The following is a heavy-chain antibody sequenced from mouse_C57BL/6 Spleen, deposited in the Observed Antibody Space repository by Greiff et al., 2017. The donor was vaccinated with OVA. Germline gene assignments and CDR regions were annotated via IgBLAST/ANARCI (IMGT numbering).Heavy chain of an antibody. J-gene: IGHJ3*01. CDR3: ARHEDDGNYDPFAY. CDR1: GYTFTEYT. CDR2: FYPGSGSI. V-gene: IGHV1-62-2*01. Sequence: VKLVESGAELVKPGASVKLSCKASGYTFTEYTIHWVKQRSGQGLEWIGWFYPGSGSIKYNEKFKDKATLTADKSSSSVYMELSRLTSEDSAVYFCARHEDDGNYDPFAYWGQGTLVTVSA. D-gene: IGHD2-1*01.